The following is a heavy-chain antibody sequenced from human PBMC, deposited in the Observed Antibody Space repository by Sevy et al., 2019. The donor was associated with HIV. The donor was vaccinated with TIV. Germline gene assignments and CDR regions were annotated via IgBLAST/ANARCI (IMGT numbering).Heavy chain of an antibody. Sequence: GGSLRLSCAASGFTVSSNYMSWVRQAPGKGLEWVSVIYSGGSTYYADSVKGRFTISRDKSESTLYLQMNSLRAEDTAIYYCTNHYDTGGRLDYFDYWGQGTLVTVSS. J-gene: IGHJ4*02. D-gene: IGHD3-22*01. CDR2: IYSGGST. CDR1: GFTVSSNY. CDR3: TNHYDTGGRLDYFDY. V-gene: IGHV3-66*01.